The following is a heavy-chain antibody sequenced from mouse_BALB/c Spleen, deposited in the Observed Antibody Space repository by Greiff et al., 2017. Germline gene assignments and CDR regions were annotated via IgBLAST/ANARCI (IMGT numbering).Heavy chain of an antibody. CDR3: ARSGLLRPGYYYAMDY. J-gene: IGHJ4*01. D-gene: IGHD2-3*01. V-gene: IGHV1-14*01. CDR2: INPYNDGT. CDR1: GYTFTSYV. Sequence: VQLQQSGPELVKPGASVKMSCKASGYTFTSYVMHWVKQKPGQGLEWIGYINPYNDGTKYNEKFKGKATLTSDKSSSTAYMELSSLTSEDSAVYYCARSGLLRPGYYYAMDYWGQGTSVTVSA.